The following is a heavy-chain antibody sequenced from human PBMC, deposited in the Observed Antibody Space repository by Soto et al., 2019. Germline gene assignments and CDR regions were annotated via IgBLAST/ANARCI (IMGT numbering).Heavy chain of an antibody. D-gene: IGHD3-9*01. V-gene: IGHV4-34*01. CDR1: GGSCSGFS. CDR2: INHSGGI. J-gene: IGHJ5*02. Sequence: SETLSLTCAVYGGSCSGFSWSWIRQSPGKGLEWIGEINHSGGIDYNASLKSRVTISLDTSKKQFSLKLTSTTAADTALYFCARGRADYEILTPNYHRRFWFDPWGQGTLVTVSS. CDR3: ARGRADYEILTPNYHRRFWFDP.